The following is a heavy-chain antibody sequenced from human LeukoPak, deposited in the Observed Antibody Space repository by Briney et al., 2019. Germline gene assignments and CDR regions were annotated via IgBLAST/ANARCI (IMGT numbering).Heavy chain of an antibody. V-gene: IGHV4-39*07. CDR3: ARESSGYDPVY. D-gene: IGHD5-12*01. CDR2: IYYSGST. Sequence: SETLSLTCTVSGGSISSSSYYWGWIRQPPGKGLEWIGSIYYSGSTYYNPSLKSRVTISVDTSKNQFSLKLSSVTAADTAVYYCARESSGYDPVYWGQGTLVTVSS. J-gene: IGHJ4*02. CDR1: GGSISSSSYY.